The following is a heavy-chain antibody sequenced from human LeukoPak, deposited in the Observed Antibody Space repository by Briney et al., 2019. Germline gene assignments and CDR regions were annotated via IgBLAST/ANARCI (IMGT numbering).Heavy chain of an antibody. Sequence: PGGSLRLSCAASGFTFSSYSMNWVRQAPGKGLEWVSSISSSSSYIYYADSVKGRFTISRDNAKNSLYLQMNSLRAEDMAVYYCARDLNYDFWSGYYLDYWGQGTLVIVSS. CDR1: GFTFSSYS. CDR2: ISSSSSYI. CDR3: ARDLNYDFWSGYYLDY. V-gene: IGHV3-21*01. J-gene: IGHJ4*02. D-gene: IGHD3-3*01.